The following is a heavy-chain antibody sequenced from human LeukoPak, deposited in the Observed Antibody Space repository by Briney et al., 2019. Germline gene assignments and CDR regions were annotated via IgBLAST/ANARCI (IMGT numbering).Heavy chain of an antibody. CDR1: GGSISSSSYY. J-gene: IGHJ5*02. Sequence: PSETLSLTCTVSGGSISSSSYYWGWIRQPPGKGLEWIGSIYYSGSTYYNPSLKSRVTISVDTSKNQFSLKLSSVTAADTAVYYCARLPRREEVVGLLWFGEPEDWFDPWGQGTLVTVSS. CDR2: IYYSGST. V-gene: IGHV4-39*01. CDR3: ARLPRREEVVGLLWFGEPEDWFDP. D-gene: IGHD3-10*01.